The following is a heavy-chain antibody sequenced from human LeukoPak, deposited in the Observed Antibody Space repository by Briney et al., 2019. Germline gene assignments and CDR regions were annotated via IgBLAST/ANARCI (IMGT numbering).Heavy chain of an antibody. Sequence: SETLSLTCAVYGGSFSGYYWSLIRQPPGKGLEWIGEINHSGSTNYNPSLKSRVTISVDTSKNQFSLKLSSVTAADTAVYYCARGRTGYSSSWYRDWFDPWGQGTLVTVSS. J-gene: IGHJ5*02. CDR1: GGSFSGYY. CDR3: ARGRTGYSSSWYRDWFDP. D-gene: IGHD6-13*01. CDR2: INHSGST. V-gene: IGHV4-34*01.